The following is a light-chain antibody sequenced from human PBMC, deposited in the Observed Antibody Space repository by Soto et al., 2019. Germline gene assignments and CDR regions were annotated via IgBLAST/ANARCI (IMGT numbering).Light chain of an antibody. Sequence: QAVLTQPPSASGTPGQSVTISCSGSSPDFGSALVHWYQHRPGAAPKILISSNGYRPSGVPDRFSGSKSGTSASLAISGLQSDDEADYYCSAWDDSLNGVVFGGGTKLTVL. CDR2: SNG. J-gene: IGLJ2*01. V-gene: IGLV1-44*01. CDR3: SAWDDSLNGVV. CDR1: SPDFGSAL.